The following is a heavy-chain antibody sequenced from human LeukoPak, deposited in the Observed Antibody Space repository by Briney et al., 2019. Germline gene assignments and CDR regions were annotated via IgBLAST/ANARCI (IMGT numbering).Heavy chain of an antibody. CDR1: GGSISSYY. Sequence: PSETLSLTCTVSGGSISSYYWSWIRQPPGKGLEWIGYIYYSGSTNYNPSPKSRVTISVDSSKNQFSLKLSSVTAADTAVYYCVRILWFGELHYYFDSWGQGTLVTVSS. CDR2: IYYSGST. D-gene: IGHD3-10*01. V-gene: IGHV4-59*01. CDR3: VRILWFGELHYYFDS. J-gene: IGHJ4*02.